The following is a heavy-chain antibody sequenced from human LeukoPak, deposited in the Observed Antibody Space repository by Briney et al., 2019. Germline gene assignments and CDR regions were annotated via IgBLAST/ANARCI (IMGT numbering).Heavy chain of an antibody. CDR3: ARHYGAAGDFDY. J-gene: IGHJ4*02. CDR1: RYSFTSYW. V-gene: IGHV5-10-1*01. Sequence: GESLKISCQGSRYSFTSYWISWVRQMPVKGLEWMGRIDPSASYTNYSPSLEGHVTISADKSIITAYLQWSSLKASDIATYYCARHYGAAGDFDYWGQGTLVTVSS. D-gene: IGHD6-13*01. CDR2: IDPSASYT.